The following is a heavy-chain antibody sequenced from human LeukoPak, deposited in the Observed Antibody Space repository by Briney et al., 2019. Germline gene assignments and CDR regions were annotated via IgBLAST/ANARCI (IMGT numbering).Heavy chain of an antibody. Sequence: ASVKVSCKVSGYTLTELSMHWVRPAPGKGLEWMGGFDPEDGETIYAQKFQGRVTMTEDTSTDTAYMELSSLRSEDTAVYYCATSDRGYSYGYVWFDPWGQGTLVTVSS. V-gene: IGHV1-24*01. CDR2: FDPEDGET. CDR3: ATSDRGYSYGYVWFDP. CDR1: GYTLTELS. D-gene: IGHD5-18*01. J-gene: IGHJ5*02.